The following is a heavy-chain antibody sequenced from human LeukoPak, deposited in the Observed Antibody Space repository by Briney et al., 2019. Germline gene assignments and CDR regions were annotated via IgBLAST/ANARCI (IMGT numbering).Heavy chain of an antibody. V-gene: IGHV1-24*01. J-gene: IGHJ3*02. Sequence: GASVKVSCKVSGYTLTELSIHWVRQAPGEGLEWMGGFDVGSGETIYAQKFQGRVTITRDTSASTAYMELSSLRSEDTAVYYCARSVVRGSWYKDAFDIWGQGTMVTVSS. CDR1: GYTLTELS. D-gene: IGHD6-13*01. CDR3: ARSVVRGSWYKDAFDI. CDR2: FDVGSGET.